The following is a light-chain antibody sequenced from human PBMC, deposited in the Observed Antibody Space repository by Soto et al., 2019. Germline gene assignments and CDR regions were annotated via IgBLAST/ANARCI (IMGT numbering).Light chain of an antibody. CDR2: AAS. V-gene: IGKV1-39*01. Sequence: DIQMTQSPSSLFASVGDRVTNTCRASQSISTYLNWYQQRPGKAPRLLIYAASSLQSGVPSRFSGSGSGTDFTLTISSLQPEDFATYYCQRSYRSISFGQGTRLEMK. CDR3: QRSYRSIS. J-gene: IGKJ5*01. CDR1: QSISTY.